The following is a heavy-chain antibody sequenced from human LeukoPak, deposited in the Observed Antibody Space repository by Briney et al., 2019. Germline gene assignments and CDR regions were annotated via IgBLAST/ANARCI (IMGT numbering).Heavy chain of an antibody. CDR3: ARRSSGSYSIDY. CDR1: GFTFSSYA. V-gene: IGHV3-23*01. Sequence: GGSLRLSCAASGFTFSSYAMIWVRQAPGKGLEWLSSISGSGGGTYYADSVKGRSSISRDNSKNTLYLEMSTLRAEDTAVYYCARRSSGSYSIDYWGQGTLVTVSS. D-gene: IGHD1-26*01. J-gene: IGHJ4*02. CDR2: ISGSGGGT.